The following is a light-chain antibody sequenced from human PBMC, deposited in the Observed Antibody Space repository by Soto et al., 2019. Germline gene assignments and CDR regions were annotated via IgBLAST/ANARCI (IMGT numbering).Light chain of an antibody. Sequence: EKVMTQSRATLSVSPVETATLSCRASQSIINNLAWYQQKPGQAPSLLIYGASTRATGISARISGSGYGTEFTLTISSLQSEDFAIYYCQQYNNWPRTFGQGTRLEI. CDR1: QSIINN. J-gene: IGKJ5*01. CDR3: QQYNNWPRT. CDR2: GAS. V-gene: IGKV3-15*01.